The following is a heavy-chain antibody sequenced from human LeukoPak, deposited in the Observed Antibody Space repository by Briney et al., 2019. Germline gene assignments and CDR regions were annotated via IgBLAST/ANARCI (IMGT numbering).Heavy chain of an antibody. Sequence: PGGSLRLSCAASGFTFSSYSMNWVRQAPGKGLEWVSSISSSSSSYIYYADSVKGRFTISRDNAKNSLYLQMNSLRAEDTAVYYCARDMQDSSGWYAFDIWGQGTMVTVSS. J-gene: IGHJ3*02. V-gene: IGHV3-21*01. CDR2: ISSSSSSYI. CDR3: ARDMQDSSGWYAFDI. D-gene: IGHD6-19*01. CDR1: GFTFSSYS.